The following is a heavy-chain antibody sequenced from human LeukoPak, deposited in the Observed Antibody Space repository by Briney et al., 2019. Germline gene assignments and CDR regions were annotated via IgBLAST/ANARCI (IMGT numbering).Heavy chain of an antibody. J-gene: IGHJ4*02. CDR2: INPNSGGT. D-gene: IGHD5-24*01. CDR1: GYTFTGYY. CDR3: ARDSRDGYNYVDY. V-gene: IGHV1-2*02. Sequence: ASVKVSCKASGYTFTGYYMLWVRQAPGQGLEWMGWINPNSGGTNYAQKFQGRVTMTRDTSISTAYMELSRLRSDDTAVYYCARDSRDGYNYVDYWGQGTLVTVSS.